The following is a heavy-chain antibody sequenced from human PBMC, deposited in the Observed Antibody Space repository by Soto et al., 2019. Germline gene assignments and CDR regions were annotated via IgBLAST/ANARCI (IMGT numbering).Heavy chain of an antibody. V-gene: IGHV2-26*01. CDR2: IFSNDEK. CDR1: GFSLSNARMG. J-gene: IGHJ4*02. CDR3: ARMAISSGYHTGRFVY. D-gene: IGHD3-22*01. Sequence: QVTLKESGPVLVKPTEPLTLTCTVSGFSLSNARMGVSWIRQPPGKALEWLAHIFSNDEKSYSTSLKSRLTISKDTSKSQVVLTMTNMDPVDTATYYCARMAISSGYHTGRFVYWGQGTLVTVSS.